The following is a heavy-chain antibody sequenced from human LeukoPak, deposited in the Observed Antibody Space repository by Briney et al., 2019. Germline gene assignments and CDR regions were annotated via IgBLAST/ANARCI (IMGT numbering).Heavy chain of an antibody. D-gene: IGHD5-18*01. J-gene: IGHJ6*04. CDR1: GGSISSGSYY. CDR2: IDTSGST. Sequence: KPSETLSLTCTVSGGSISSGSYYVSWIGQPAGKGLEWIGRIDTSGSTNYNPSLKSRPTISVDTSKTQFSLTLRSVPAAATAVYYCARDDDKAMGSSDVWGKGTTVTVSS. CDR3: ARDDDKAMGSSDV. V-gene: IGHV4-61*02.